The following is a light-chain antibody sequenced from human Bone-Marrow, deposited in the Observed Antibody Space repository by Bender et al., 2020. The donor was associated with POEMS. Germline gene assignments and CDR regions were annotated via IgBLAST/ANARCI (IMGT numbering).Light chain of an antibody. CDR1: SSDVGGYNY. CDR3: CSYAGSRTWV. Sequence: QSALTQPASVSGSPGQSITISCTGTSSDVGGYNYVSWYQQHPGKAPKLMIYEVNKRPSGISDRFSGSKSGNTASLTISGLQAEDEADYYCCSYAGSRTWVFGGGTKLTVL. CDR2: EVN. V-gene: IGLV2-23*02. J-gene: IGLJ3*02.